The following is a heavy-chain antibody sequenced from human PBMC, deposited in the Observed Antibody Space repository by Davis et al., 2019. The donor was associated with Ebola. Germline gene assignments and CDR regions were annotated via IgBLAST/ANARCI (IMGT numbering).Heavy chain of an antibody. Sequence: GESLKISCAASGFTFTSAWMSWVRQAPGKGLEWVAYITRGGTIHYADSVKGRFTISRDNAKNSLFLQMNSLRGEDTAVYYCAREGWGYSYGTMDVWGKGTTVTVSS. D-gene: IGHD5-18*01. V-gene: IGHV3-11*01. CDR2: ITRGGTI. J-gene: IGHJ6*03. CDR3: AREGWGYSYGTMDV. CDR1: GFTFTSAW.